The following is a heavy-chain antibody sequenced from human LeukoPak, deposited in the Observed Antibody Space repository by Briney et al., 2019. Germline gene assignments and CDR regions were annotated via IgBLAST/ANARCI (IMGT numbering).Heavy chain of an antibody. CDR1: GYTFTGYY. J-gene: IGHJ4*02. V-gene: IGHV1-2*02. Sequence: ASVKVSCKASGYTFTGYYMHWVRQAPGQGLEWMGWINPNSGGTYYARKFQGRVTVTRDTSISTASMELSRLTSDDTAVYYCARADSSYFFDYWGQGTLVTVSS. CDR2: INPNSGGT. D-gene: IGHD3-22*01. CDR3: ARADSSYFFDY.